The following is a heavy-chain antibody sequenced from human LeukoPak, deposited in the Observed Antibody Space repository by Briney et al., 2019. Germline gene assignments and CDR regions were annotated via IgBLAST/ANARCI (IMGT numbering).Heavy chain of an antibody. V-gene: IGHV4-34*01. D-gene: IGHD1-14*01. Sequence: SETLSLTCAVYGGSFSGYYWSWIRQPPGKGLEWIGEINHSGSTNYNPSLKSRVTISVDTSKNQFSLKLNSVTAADTAVYYCARGRVSGDWYFDLRGRGTLVTVSS. CDR1: GGSFSGYY. CDR2: INHSGST. CDR3: ARGRVSGDWYFDL. J-gene: IGHJ2*01.